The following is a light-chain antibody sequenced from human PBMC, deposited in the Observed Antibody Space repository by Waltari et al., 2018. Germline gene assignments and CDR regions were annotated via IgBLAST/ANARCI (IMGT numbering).Light chain of an antibody. Sequence: EIVLTQSPGTLSLSPGDRATLSCGASQSVGSNRLAWYQQKPGQAPRLLIYGASAKESGIPDRFSGSGSGTDFILTISRLEPEDFAVYYCHQYGSSPFTFGGGTKVEIK. CDR1: QSVGSNR. CDR3: HQYGSSPFT. V-gene: IGKV3-20*01. CDR2: GAS. J-gene: IGKJ4*01.